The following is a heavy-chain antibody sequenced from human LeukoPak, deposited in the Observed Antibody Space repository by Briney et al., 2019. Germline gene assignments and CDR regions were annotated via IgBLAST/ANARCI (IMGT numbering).Heavy chain of an antibody. CDR1: GFTFNTYA. J-gene: IGHJ4*02. CDR3: AKVSSSWYSEIDY. Sequence: PTGGSLRLSCAASGFTFNTYAMAWVRQAPGKGLEWVSSISGSGGSTNYADSVKGRFFISRDESGNTLFLQMSSLRAEDTAVYYCAKVSSSWYSEIDYWGQGTQVTVSS. V-gene: IGHV3-23*01. CDR2: ISGSGGST. D-gene: IGHD6-13*01.